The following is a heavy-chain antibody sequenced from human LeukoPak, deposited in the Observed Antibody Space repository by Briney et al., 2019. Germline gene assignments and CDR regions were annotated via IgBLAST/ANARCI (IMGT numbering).Heavy chain of an antibody. CDR1: GGSISSYY. D-gene: IGHD2-21*01. CDR3: ARQRAYCGGDCYSAT. CDR2: IYTSGST. J-gene: IGHJ4*02. Sequence: PSETLSLTCTVSGGSISSYYWSWIRQPAGKGLEWIGRIYTSGSTNYNPSLKSRVTMSVDTSKNQFSLKLSSVTAADTAVYYCARQRAYCGGDCYSATWGQGTLVTVSS. V-gene: IGHV4-4*07.